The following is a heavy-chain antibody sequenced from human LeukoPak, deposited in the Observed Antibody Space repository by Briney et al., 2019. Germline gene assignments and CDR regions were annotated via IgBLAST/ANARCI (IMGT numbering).Heavy chain of an antibody. D-gene: IGHD6-13*01. CDR3: AREWGEGAAADPEASLDY. CDR1: GGSISTSNYY. Sequence: SETLSLTCTVSGGSISTSNYYWGWIRQPPGKGLEWIGNIFYSGSTYYSPSLKSRVTISLDTSRNQFSLKLSSVTAADTAVYYCAREWGEGAAADPEASLDYWGQGTLVTVSS. V-gene: IGHV4-39*07. CDR2: IFYSGST. J-gene: IGHJ4*02.